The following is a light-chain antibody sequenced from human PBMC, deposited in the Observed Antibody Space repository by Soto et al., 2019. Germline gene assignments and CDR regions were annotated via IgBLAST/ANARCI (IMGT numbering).Light chain of an antibody. V-gene: IGLV2-14*01. CDR1: SSDVGGYNY. CDR3: SSYATSSTLHV. J-gene: IGLJ1*01. CDR2: EVN. Sequence: QSALTQPASVSGSPGQSITISCTGTSSDVGGYNYVSWYQQHPGKAPKLIIYEVNNRPSGVSTRFSGSKSGNTASLTISGVQAEDEADYYCSSYATSSTLHVFGTGTKVTVL.